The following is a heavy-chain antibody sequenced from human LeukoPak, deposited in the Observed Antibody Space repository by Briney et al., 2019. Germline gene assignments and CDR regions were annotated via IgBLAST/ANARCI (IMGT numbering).Heavy chain of an antibody. CDR1: GYTFTSYG. J-gene: IGHJ6*02. V-gene: IGHV1-69*13. Sequence: SVKVSCKASGYTFTSYGISWVRQAPGQGLEWMGGIIPIFGTANYAQKFQGRVTITADESTSTAYMELSSLGSEDTAVYYCARDGRNYYYGTDVWGQGTTVTVSS. CDR3: ARDGRNYYYGTDV. CDR2: IIPIFGTA. D-gene: IGHD3/OR15-3a*01.